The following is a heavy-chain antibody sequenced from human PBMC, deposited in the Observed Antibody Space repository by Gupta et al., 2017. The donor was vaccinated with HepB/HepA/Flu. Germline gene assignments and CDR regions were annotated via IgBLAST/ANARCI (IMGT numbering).Heavy chain of an antibody. V-gene: IGHV1-69*01. D-gene: IGHD2-2*01. Sequence: QVQLLQSGAEVKKHGSSVKVSCKCSGGPFSCYAIRGVRQSPGQGLEWRGGIIPIFGTANDAQKFQGRVTITADESTSTAYMELSSLRSEDTAVYYCARGQRDIVVVPAVHNAFDIWGQGTMVTVSS. CDR2: IIPIFGTA. CDR1: GGPFSCYA. CDR3: ARGQRDIVVVPAVHNAFDI. J-gene: IGHJ3*02.